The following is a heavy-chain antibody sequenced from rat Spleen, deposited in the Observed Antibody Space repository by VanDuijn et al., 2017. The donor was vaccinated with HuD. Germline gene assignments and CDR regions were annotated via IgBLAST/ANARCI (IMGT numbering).Heavy chain of an antibody. CDR2: ISPSGGNT. Sequence: EVQLVESDGGLVQPGRSLKLSCAASGFTFSDYYMAWVRQAPAKGLEWVASISPSGGNTYYRDSVKGRFTVSRDNARSTLYLQMDSLRSEDTATYYCTRGYVMDAWGQGASVTVSS. V-gene: IGHV5-25*01. J-gene: IGHJ4*01. CDR3: TRGYVMDA. CDR1: GFTFSDYY.